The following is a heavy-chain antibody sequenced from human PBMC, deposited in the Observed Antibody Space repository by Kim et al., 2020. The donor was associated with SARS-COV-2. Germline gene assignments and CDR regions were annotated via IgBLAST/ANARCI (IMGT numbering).Heavy chain of an antibody. V-gene: IGHV1-18*01. Sequence: ASVKVSCKASGYTFTSYGISWVRQAPGQGLEWMGWISAYNGNTNYAQKLQGRVTMTTDTSTSTAYMELRSLRSDDTAVYYCARVHGGYYYYYGMDVWGQGTTVTVSS. CDR1: GYTFTSYG. J-gene: IGHJ6*02. D-gene: IGHD3-10*01. CDR2: ISAYNGNT. CDR3: ARVHGGYYYYYGMDV.